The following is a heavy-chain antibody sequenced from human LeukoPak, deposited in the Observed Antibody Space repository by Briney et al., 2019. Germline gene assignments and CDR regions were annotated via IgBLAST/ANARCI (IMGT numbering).Heavy chain of an antibody. J-gene: IGHJ6*02. V-gene: IGHV4-59*01. D-gene: IGHD2-2*01. CDR1: GGSISSYY. CDR2: IYYSGST. CDR3: ARELGYCSSTSCRGYYYYGMDV. Sequence: SETLSLTCTVSGGSISSYYWSWIRQPPGKGLEWIGYIYYSGSTNYNSSLKSRVTISVDTSKNQFSLKLSSVTAADTAVYYCARELGYCSSTSCRGYYYYGMDVWGQGTTVTVSS.